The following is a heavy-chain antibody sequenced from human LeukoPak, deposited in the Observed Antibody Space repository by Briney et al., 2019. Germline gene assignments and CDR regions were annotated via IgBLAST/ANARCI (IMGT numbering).Heavy chain of an antibody. Sequence: PGGSLRLSCAASGFTFSSYAMSWVRQAPGKGLEWVSAISGSGGSTYYADSVKGRFTISRDNSKNTLYLQMNSLRAEDTAVYYCAKDRLRYFDWLLRAFDIWGQGTMVTVSS. CDR2: ISGSGGST. CDR3: AKDRLRYFDWLLRAFDI. CDR1: GFTFSSYA. D-gene: IGHD3-9*01. V-gene: IGHV3-23*01. J-gene: IGHJ3*02.